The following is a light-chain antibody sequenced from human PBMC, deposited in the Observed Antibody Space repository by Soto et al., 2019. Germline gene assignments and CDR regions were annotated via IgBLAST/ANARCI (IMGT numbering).Light chain of an antibody. J-gene: IGKJ2*01. CDR1: QSVFYSSNNRNY. CDR3: QQYYGTPYT. Sequence: DIVMTQSPDSLAVSLGERATINCKSSQSVFYSSNNRNYLAWYQQKPGQPPKLLLYRASIRESGVPDRFSGSVSGADFTLTISSLQAEDVAVYDCQQYYGTPYTFGQGTKLEIK. V-gene: IGKV4-1*01. CDR2: RAS.